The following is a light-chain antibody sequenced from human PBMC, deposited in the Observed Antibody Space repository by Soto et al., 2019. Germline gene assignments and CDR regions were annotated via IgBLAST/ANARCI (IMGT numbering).Light chain of an antibody. CDR1: QSVTDNY. CDR3: QQYSRAPLT. CDR2: GAS. V-gene: IGKV3-20*01. J-gene: IGKJ1*01. Sequence: IVLPQSPATLSLAPVESSKLSFRASQSVTDNYLAWYPPKPGQAPRLVISGASSRTSGIPDRFSAIGSGTDGTLTISRLEPEDVAVYYGQQYSRAPLTCGQGTKVDIK.